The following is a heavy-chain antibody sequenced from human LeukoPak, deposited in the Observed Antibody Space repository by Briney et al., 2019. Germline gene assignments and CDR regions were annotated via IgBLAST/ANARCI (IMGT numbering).Heavy chain of an antibody. CDR1: GMTFSSHW. Sequence: GGSLRLSCAASGMTFSSHWMSWVRQAPGKGLEWVANIKSDGSEKYYLDSVKGRFTISRDNAKNSLYLQMNSLRAEDTAVYYCARDLSGVAGYTYGRGIDYWGQGTLVTVSS. D-gene: IGHD5-18*01. J-gene: IGHJ4*02. CDR2: IKSDGSEK. V-gene: IGHV3-7*01. CDR3: ARDLSGVAGYTYGRGIDY.